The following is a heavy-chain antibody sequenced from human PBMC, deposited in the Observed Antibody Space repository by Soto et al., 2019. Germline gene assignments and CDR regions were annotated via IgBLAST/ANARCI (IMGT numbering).Heavy chain of an antibody. V-gene: IGHV4-61*01. CDR1: GGSVSSGSYY. J-gene: IGHJ6*02. CDR3: ARGGGSYGVYYYYGMDV. CDR2: IYYSGST. D-gene: IGHD1-26*01. Sequence: PSETLSLTCPVPGGSVSSGSYYWSWIRQPPGKGLEWIGYIYYSGSTNYNPSLKSRVTISVDTSKNQFSLKLSSVTAADTAVYYCARGGGSYGVYYYYGMDVWGQGTTVTVSS.